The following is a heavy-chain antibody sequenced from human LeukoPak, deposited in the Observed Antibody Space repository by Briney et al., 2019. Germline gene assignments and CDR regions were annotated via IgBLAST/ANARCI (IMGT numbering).Heavy chain of an antibody. CDR1: GGSISSSSYY. Sequence: SETLSLTCTVSGGSISSSSYYWGWIRQPPGKGLEWIGSIYYSGSTYYNPSLKSRVTISVDTSKNQFSLKLSSVTAADTAVYYCASYDNGVADYWGQGTLVTVSS. CDR3: ASYDNGVADY. CDR2: IYYSGST. J-gene: IGHJ4*02. D-gene: IGHD3-9*01. V-gene: IGHV4-39*01.